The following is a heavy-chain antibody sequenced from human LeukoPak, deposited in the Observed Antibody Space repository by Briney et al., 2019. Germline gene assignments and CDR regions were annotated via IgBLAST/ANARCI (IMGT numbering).Heavy chain of an antibody. V-gene: IGHV3-21*01. CDR2: ISSSSTYI. J-gene: IGHJ4*02. CDR1: GFTFSSYS. CDR3: ARFCGSGRDSNFDY. D-gene: IGHD3-10*01. Sequence: GGSLRLSCAASGFTFSSYSMNWVRQAPGKGLEWVSSISSSSTYIYYADSLKGRFSISRDNAKNSLFLQMNSLRAEDTGVYYCARFCGSGRDSNFDYWGQGTLVTVSS.